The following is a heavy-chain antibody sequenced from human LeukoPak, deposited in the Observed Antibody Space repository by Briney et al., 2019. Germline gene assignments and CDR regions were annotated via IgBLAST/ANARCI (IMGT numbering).Heavy chain of an antibody. D-gene: IGHD3-22*01. J-gene: IGHJ4*02. CDR1: GYILTNYG. V-gene: IGHV1-18*01. Sequence: GASVKVSCKASGYILTNYGITWVRQAPGQGLEWMGWISGYNADTDSAQKVQGRLTMTTDTSTNTAYMELRSLRSDDTAVYYCARDLTHRRNYDNSGYQIVPAFWGQGTLVTVSS. CDR3: ARDLTHRRNYDNSGYQIVPAF. CDR2: ISGYNADT.